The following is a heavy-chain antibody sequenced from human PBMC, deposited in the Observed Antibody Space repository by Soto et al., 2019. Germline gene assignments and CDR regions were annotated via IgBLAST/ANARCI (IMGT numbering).Heavy chain of an antibody. CDR2: INHSGST. CDR3: ARGPAVYYRGYYYYYMDV. V-gene: IGHV4-34*01. CDR1: GGSFSGYY. Sequence: SETLSLTCAVYGGSFSGYYWSWIRQPPGKGLEWIGEINHSGSTNYNPSLKSRVTISVDTSKNQFSLKLSSVTAADTAVYYCARGPAVYYRGYYYYYMDVWGKGTTVTVSS. D-gene: IGHD3-22*01. J-gene: IGHJ6*03.